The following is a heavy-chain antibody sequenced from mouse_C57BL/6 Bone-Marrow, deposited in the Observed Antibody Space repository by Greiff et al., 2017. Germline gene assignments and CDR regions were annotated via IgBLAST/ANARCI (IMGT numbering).Heavy chain of an antibody. V-gene: IGHV1-74*01. CDR2: IHPSDSDT. CDR3: AMYYYDY. Sequence: VQLQQPGAELVKPGASLKVSCEASGFTFTSYWMHWVKQRPGQGLEWIGRIHPSDSDTNYNQKFKGRSTLTIDKSSSTTYLQLSSMTSEDSAVYYCAMYYYDYWGQGTTLTVSS. CDR1: GFTFTSYW. D-gene: IGHD1-1*01. J-gene: IGHJ2*01.